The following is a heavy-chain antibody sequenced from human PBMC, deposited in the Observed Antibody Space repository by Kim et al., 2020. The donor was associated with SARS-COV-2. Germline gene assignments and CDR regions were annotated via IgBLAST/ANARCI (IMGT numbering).Heavy chain of an antibody. D-gene: IGHD2-15*01. CDR2: INHSGST. CDR1: GGSFSGYY. Sequence: SETLSLTCAVYGGSFSGYYWSWIRQPPGKGLEWIGEINHSGSTNYNPSLKSRVTISVDTSKNQFSLKLSSVTAADTAVYYCARGGRGRYCSGGSCYYFGWFDPWGQGTLGTVSS. V-gene: IGHV4-34*01. CDR3: ARGGRGRYCSGGSCYYFGWFDP. J-gene: IGHJ5*02.